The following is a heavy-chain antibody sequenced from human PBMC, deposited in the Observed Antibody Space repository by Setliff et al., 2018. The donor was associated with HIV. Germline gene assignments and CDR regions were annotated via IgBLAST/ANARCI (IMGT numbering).Heavy chain of an antibody. Sequence: ASVKVSCKASGYTFTSYAMHWVRQAPGQRLEWMGWINAGNGNTKYSQKFQGRVTITRDASASTVYMELSSLRSIDTAMYYCATVFYYNSESYSLDYWGQGMLVTVSS. CDR3: ATVFYYNSESYSLDY. CDR1: GYTFTSYA. D-gene: IGHD3-10*01. CDR2: INAGNGNT. J-gene: IGHJ4*02. V-gene: IGHV1-3*01.